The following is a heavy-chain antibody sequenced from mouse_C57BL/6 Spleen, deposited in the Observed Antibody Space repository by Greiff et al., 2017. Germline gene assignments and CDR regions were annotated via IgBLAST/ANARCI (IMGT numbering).Heavy chain of an antibody. CDR3: ARSDYGSSLFDD. D-gene: IGHD1-1*01. J-gene: IGHJ2*01. CDR2: IDPSDSET. CDR1: GYTFTSYW. Sequence: QVQLQQSGAELVRPGSSVKLSCKASGYTFTSYWMPWVKQRPIQGLEWIGNIDPSDSETHYNQKFKDKATLTVDKSSSTAYMQLSSLTSEDSAVYYCARSDYGSSLFDDWGQGTTLTVSS. V-gene: IGHV1-52*01.